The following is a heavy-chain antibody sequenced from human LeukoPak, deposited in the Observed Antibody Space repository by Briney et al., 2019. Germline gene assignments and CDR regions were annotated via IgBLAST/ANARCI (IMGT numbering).Heavy chain of an antibody. Sequence: SETLSLTCTVSGGSISSGDYYWSWIRQPPGKGLEWIGYIYYSGSTYYNPSLKSRVTISVDTSKNQFSLKLSSVTAADTAVYYCGIYGSGSSLFDYWGQGTLVTVSS. CDR1: GGSISSGDYY. J-gene: IGHJ4*02. V-gene: IGHV4-30-4*01. CDR2: IYYSGST. CDR3: GIYGSGSSLFDY. D-gene: IGHD3-10*01.